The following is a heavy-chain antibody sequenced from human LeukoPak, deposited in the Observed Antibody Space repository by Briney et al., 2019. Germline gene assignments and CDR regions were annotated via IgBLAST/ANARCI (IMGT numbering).Heavy chain of an antibody. CDR2: INHSGST. J-gene: IGHJ3*02. D-gene: IGHD2-2*01. CDR3: ARDPRASVVPAAIYAFDI. V-gene: IGHV4-34*01. Sequence: SETLSLTCAVYGGSFSGYYWSWIRQPPGKGLEWIWEINHSGSTNYNPSLKSRVTISVDTSKNQFSLKLSSVTAADTAVYYCARDPRASVVPAAIYAFDIWGQGTMVTVSS. CDR1: GGSFSGYY.